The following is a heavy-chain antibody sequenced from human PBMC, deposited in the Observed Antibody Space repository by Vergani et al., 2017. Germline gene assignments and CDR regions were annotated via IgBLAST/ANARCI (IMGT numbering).Heavy chain of an antibody. V-gene: IGHV4-61*02. CDR2: IYTSGST. J-gene: IGHJ5*02. Sequence: QVQLQESGPGLVKPSQTLSLTCTVSGGSISSGSYYWSWIRQPAGKGLEWIGRIYTSGSTNYNPSLKSRVTISVDTSKNQFSLKLSCVTAADTAVYYCARTYCSGGSCYSVWFDPWGQGTLVTVSS. CDR1: GGSISSGSYY. CDR3: ARTYCSGGSCYSVWFDP. D-gene: IGHD2-15*01.